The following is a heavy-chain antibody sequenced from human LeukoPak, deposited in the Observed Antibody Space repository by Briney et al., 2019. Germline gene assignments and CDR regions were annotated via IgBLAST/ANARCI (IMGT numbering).Heavy chain of an antibody. CDR3: ARDSISGTFDY. Sequence: ASVKVSCKASGYTFTAYYMHRVRQAPGQGLEWMGGINPNSGGTNYAQKFQGRGTITRDTSISTAYMELSRLRSDDTAVYYCARDSISGTFDYWGQGTLVTVSS. CDR2: INPNSGGT. J-gene: IGHJ4*02. V-gene: IGHV1-2*02. CDR1: GYTFTAYY. D-gene: IGHD1-26*01.